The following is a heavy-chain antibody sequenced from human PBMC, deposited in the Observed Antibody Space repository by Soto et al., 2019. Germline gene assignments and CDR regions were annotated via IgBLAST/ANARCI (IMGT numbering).Heavy chain of an antibody. Sequence: TSETLSLTCAVSGDSIISIYHCAWIRQPPGRGLEWIASIYHTGTTYYTPSLKSRVTISVDTSKNQFSLRLSSVTAADSAVYFCERTDNVGYYQHFGQGNLVTVSS. CDR1: GDSIISIYH. CDR3: ERTDNVGYYQH. CDR2: IYHTGTT. J-gene: IGHJ1*01. D-gene: IGHD3-3*01. V-gene: IGHV4-38-2*01.